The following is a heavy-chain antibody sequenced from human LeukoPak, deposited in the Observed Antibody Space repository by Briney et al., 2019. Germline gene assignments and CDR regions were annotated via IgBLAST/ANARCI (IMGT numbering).Heavy chain of an antibody. Sequence: PGGSLRLSCAASGFTFSTYEMTWVRQSPGKGLEWVSYISSSGSTIYYADSVKGRFTISRDNARNSLYLQMNSLRAEDTAVYYCAELGITMIGGVWGKGTTVTISS. J-gene: IGHJ6*04. D-gene: IGHD3-10*02. V-gene: IGHV3-48*03. CDR2: ISSSGSTI. CDR3: AELGITMIGGV. CDR1: GFTFSTYE.